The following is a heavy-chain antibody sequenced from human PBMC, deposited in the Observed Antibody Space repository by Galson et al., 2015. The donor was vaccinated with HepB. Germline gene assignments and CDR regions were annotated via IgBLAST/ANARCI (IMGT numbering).Heavy chain of an antibody. Sequence: SLRLSCAASGFTFSSYSMNWVRQAPGKGLEWVSYISSSSSTIYYADSVKGRFTISRDNAKNSLYLQMNSLRAEDTAVYYCARDMGSSFYYYGMDVWGQGTTVTVSS. CDR1: GFTFSSYS. V-gene: IGHV3-48*01. CDR2: ISSSSSTI. J-gene: IGHJ6*02. CDR3: ARDMGSSFYYYGMDV. D-gene: IGHD3-10*01.